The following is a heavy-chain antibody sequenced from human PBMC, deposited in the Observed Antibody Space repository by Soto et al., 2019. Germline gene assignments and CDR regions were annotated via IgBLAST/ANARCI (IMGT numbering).Heavy chain of an antibody. V-gene: IGHV4-59*11. J-gene: IGHJ5*02. Sequence: SETLSLTCTVSGGSLSSHYWTWIRQSPGEGLEWIGYVYFSGNTNYNPSLKSRVTISIDTSKNQFSLRLASVTAADTAFYYCGSVRPSGYVLSWGQGTLVTVSS. CDR1: GGSLSSHY. CDR2: VYFSGNT. CDR3: GSVRPSGYVLS. D-gene: IGHD6-25*01.